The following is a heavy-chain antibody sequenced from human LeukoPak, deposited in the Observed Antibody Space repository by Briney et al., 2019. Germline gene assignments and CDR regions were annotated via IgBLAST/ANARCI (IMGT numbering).Heavy chain of an antibody. J-gene: IGHJ6*02. Sequence: GRSLRLSCAASGFTFSSYAMHWVRQAPGKGLEWVAVISYDGSNKCYADSVKGRFTISRDNSKNTLYLQMNSLRAEDTAVYYCARDNEWELLGFWDYYYYGMDVWGQGTTVTVSS. CDR1: GFTFSSYA. CDR2: ISYDGSNK. D-gene: IGHD1-26*01. CDR3: ARDNEWELLGFWDYYYYGMDV. V-gene: IGHV3-30-3*01.